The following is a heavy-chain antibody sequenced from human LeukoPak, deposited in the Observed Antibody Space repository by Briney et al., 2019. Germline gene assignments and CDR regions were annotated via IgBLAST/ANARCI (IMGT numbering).Heavy chain of an antibody. J-gene: IGHJ4*02. Sequence: PGESLKISCKGSGYSYTNYWIGWVRRMPGKGLEWMGVIYPGDSDTRYSPSFQGQVTISADKSINTAYLHWSSLKASDTATYYCARRGFSSEEYDYWGQGTLVTVSS. D-gene: IGHD5-18*01. CDR1: GYSYTNYW. CDR2: IYPGDSDT. V-gene: IGHV5-51*01. CDR3: ARRGFSSEEYDY.